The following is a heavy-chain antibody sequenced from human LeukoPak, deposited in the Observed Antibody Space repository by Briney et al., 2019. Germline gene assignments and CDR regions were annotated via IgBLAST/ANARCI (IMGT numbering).Heavy chain of an antibody. CDR2: IYYSGST. D-gene: IGHD6-6*01. Sequence: SETPFPPWTVSGGSIRKKYWGWVREPPREGLGWIGYIYYSGSTNYNPSLKSRVTILVDTSKNQFSLKLSSVTAADTAVYFCARDWGVEGRPGYMDVWGKGTTVTVSS. CDR1: GGSIRKKY. V-gene: IGHV4-59*01. J-gene: IGHJ6*03. CDR3: ARDWGVEGRPGYMDV.